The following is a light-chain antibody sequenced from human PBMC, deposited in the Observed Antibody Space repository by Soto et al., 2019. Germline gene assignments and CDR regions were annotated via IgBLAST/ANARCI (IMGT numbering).Light chain of an antibody. CDR2: DAS. CDR3: QQRSNWPS. CDR1: PSVSSY. V-gene: IGKV3-11*01. Sequence: ELVLTQSPATLSLSPGERATLSCRASPSVSSYLAWYQQKPGQAPRLLIYDASNRATGIPARFSGSGSGTDFTLTISSLEPEDFAVYYCQQRSNWPSFGGGTKVEIK. J-gene: IGKJ4*01.